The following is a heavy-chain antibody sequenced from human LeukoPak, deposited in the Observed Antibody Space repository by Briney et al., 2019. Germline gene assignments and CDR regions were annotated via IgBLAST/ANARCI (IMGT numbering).Heavy chain of an antibody. J-gene: IGHJ3*02. V-gene: IGHV4-4*07. Sequence: SETLSLTCTVSGGSISSYYWSWIRQPAGKGLEWIGRIYTSGSTNYNPSLKSRVTMSVDTSKNQFSLKLSSVTAADTAVYYCARDGKDDSSGYYFDAFDIWGQGTMVTVSS. CDR3: ARDGKDDSSGYYFDAFDI. CDR1: GGSISSYY. D-gene: IGHD3-22*01. CDR2: IYTSGST.